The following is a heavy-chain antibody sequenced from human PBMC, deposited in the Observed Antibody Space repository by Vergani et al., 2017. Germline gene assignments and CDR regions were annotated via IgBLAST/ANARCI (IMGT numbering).Heavy chain of an antibody. J-gene: IGHJ4*02. D-gene: IGHD3-10*01. Sequence: QVQLVQSGAEVKKPGSSVKVSCKASGGTFSSYAISWVRQAPGQGLEWMGGVIPIFGTANYAQKFQGRVTIPADESTSTAYMALSSLRSEDTAVYYCASCMVRGVIAGCAGDYWGQGTLVTVSS. V-gene: IGHV1-69*12. CDR2: VIPIFGTA. CDR3: ASCMVRGVIAGCAGDY. CDR1: GGTFSSYA.